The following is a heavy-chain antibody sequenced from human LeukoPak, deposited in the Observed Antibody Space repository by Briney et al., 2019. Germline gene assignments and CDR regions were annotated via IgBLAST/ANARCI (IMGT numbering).Heavy chain of an antibody. CDR1: GFTFSSYA. CDR2: ISYDGSNK. D-gene: IGHD2-2*01. Sequence: GRSLRLSCAASGFTFSSYAMHWVRQAPGKGLEWVAVISYDGSNKYYADSVKGRFTISRDNSKNTLYLQMNSLRAEDTAVYYCARGYCSSISCSPVDVWGKGTTVTVSS. CDR3: ARGYCSSISCSPVDV. V-gene: IGHV3-30-3*01. J-gene: IGHJ6*04.